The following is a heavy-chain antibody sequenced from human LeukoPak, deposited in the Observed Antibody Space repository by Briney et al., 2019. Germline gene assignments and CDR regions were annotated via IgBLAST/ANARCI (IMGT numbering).Heavy chain of an antibody. CDR3: ARGHCSGGSCYSNYYYYYGMDV. CDR1: GFTFTIYW. D-gene: IGHD2-15*01. CDR2: IRSGSSDI. J-gene: IGHJ6*02. V-gene: IGHV3-21*01. Sequence: GGSLRLSCATSGFTFTIYWMSWVRQAPGKGLEWVSSIRSGSSDIYYADSVKGRFTVSRDNAKNSLYLQMNSLRAEDTAVYYCARGHCSGGSCYSNYYYYYGMDVWGQGTTVTVSS.